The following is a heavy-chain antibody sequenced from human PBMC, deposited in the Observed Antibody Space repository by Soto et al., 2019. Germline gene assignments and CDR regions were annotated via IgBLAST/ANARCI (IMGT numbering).Heavy chain of an antibody. CDR3: ANSRVSMVRGLIIIPNY. CDR2: ISGHGDAT. J-gene: IGHJ4*02. V-gene: IGHV3-23*01. Sequence: PGWSMRLSCAASGFPFTGYAMSWVRQAPGKVLEWVSAISGHGDATFYADSVKGRFTISRDNSKNTLYLHMNSLRAEDTALYYCANSRVSMVRGLIIIPNYWGQGTLVTVSS. CDR1: GFPFTGYA. D-gene: IGHD3-10*01.